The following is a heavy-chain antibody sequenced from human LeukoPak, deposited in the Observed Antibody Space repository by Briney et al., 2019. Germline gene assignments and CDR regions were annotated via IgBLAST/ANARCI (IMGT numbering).Heavy chain of an antibody. CDR1: GFTFSSYE. D-gene: IGHD3-10*01. CDR3: ARVRGVRYYYYYYGMDV. CDR2: ISSSGSTI. Sequence: PGGSLRLSCAASGFTFSSYEMNWVRQAPGKGLEWVSYISSSGSTIYYADSVKGRFTISRDNAKNSLYLQMNSLRAEDTAVYYCARVRGVRYYYYYYGMDVWGQGTTVTVS. J-gene: IGHJ6*02. V-gene: IGHV3-48*03.